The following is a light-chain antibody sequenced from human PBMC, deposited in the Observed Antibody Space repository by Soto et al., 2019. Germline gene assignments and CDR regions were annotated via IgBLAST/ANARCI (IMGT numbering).Light chain of an antibody. CDR1: SSDVGRYNY. CDR2: EVT. J-gene: IGLJ1*01. V-gene: IGLV2-8*01. CDR3: SSYTNINTRACV. Sequence: QSALTQPPSASGSPGQSVTISCTGTSSDVGRYNYVSWYQQNPGKAPKLLIYEVTKRPSGVPDRFSGSKSGNTASLTVSGLQAEDEAEYYCSSYTNINTRACVFGTGTKLTVL.